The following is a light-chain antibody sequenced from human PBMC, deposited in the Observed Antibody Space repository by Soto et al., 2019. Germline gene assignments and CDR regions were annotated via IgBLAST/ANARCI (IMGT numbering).Light chain of an antibody. CDR1: ISDIGTHNL. J-gene: IGLJ1*01. CDR3: CSFAYLNSFPYV. V-gene: IGLV2-23*02. CDR2: ELT. Sequence: QSALTQPASVSGSPGQSITISCTGTISDIGTHNLVSWYQQHPGKPPQLIIYELTERPSGVSSRFSGSKSGNTASLTISGLQPDDEADYHCCSFAYLNSFPYVFGTGTKLTVL.